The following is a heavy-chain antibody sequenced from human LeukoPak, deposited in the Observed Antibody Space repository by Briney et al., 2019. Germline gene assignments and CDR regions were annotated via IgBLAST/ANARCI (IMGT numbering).Heavy chain of an antibody. CDR2: ISGSGGNT. J-gene: IGHJ5*02. Sequence: GGSLRLSCATSGFTFSSYAMSWVRQAPGKGLEWVSSISGSGGNTYYADSVKGRFTISRDYSKNTLYLQMNSLRTEETAVYYCAKGTAMVRGTFAPWGQGTLVNVSS. D-gene: IGHD3-10*01. V-gene: IGHV3-23*01. CDR3: AKGTAMVRGTFAP. CDR1: GFTFSSYA.